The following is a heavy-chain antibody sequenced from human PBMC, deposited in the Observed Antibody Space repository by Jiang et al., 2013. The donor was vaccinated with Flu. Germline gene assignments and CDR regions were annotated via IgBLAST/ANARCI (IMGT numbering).Heavy chain of an antibody. Sequence: QTLSLTCAISGDSVSTYSGTWNWIRQSPLRGLEWLGRTYYRSKWYNDYAVSLESRITINPDTFKNQFSLQLNSVTPEDTAVYYCARDLVDAIIGRPFDYWGRGTLVTVSS. V-gene: IGHV6-1*01. CDR3: ARDLVDAIIGRPFDY. CDR2: TYYRSKWYN. CDR1: GDSVSTYSGT. J-gene: IGHJ4*02. D-gene: IGHD1-26*01.